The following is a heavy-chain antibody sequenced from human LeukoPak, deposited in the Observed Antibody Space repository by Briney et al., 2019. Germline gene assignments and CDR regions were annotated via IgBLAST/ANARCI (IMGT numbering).Heavy chain of an antibody. V-gene: IGHV4-38-2*01. CDR2: IYHSGST. CDR1: GYSISSGYY. D-gene: IGHD4-23*01. CDR3: ARRGATTVVTEDAFDI. J-gene: IGHJ3*02. Sequence: SETLSLTCAVSGYSISSGYYWGWIRQPPGKGLEWIGSIYHSGSTYYNPSLKSRVTISVDTSKNQFSLKLSSVTAADTAVYYCARRGATTVVTEDAFDIWGRGTMVTVSS.